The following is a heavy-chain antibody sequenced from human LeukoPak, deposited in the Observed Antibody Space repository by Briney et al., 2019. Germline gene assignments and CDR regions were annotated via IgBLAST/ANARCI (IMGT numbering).Heavy chain of an antibody. D-gene: IGHD6-19*01. V-gene: IGHV6-1*01. J-gene: IGHJ5*02. CDR2: TYYRSKWYS. CDR1: RDRVSSNSAA. CDR3: AREKLSVAGINNWFGP. Sequence: SQTLSLTCAISRDRVSSNSAAWNWIRQSPSRGLEWLGRTYYRSKWYSDYAVSVKSRISINPDTSKNQSSLQLNSVTPEDTAVYYCAREKLSVAGINNWFGPWGQGTLVTVSS.